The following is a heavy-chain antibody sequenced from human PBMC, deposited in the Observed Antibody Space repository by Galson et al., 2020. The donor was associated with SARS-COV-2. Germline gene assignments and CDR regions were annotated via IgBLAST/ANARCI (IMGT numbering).Heavy chain of an antibody. CDR3: ARDPDYGGNYYVDY. V-gene: IGHV3-21*01. CDR1: GFTFSSYS. Sequence: GGSLRLSCAASGFTFSSYSMKWVRQAPGKGLEWVSSISSSSSYIYYADSVKGRFTIFRDNAKNSLYLQMNSLRAEDTAVYYCARDPDYGGNYYVDYWGQGTLVTVSS. D-gene: IGHD4-17*01. CDR2: ISSSSSYI. J-gene: IGHJ4*02.